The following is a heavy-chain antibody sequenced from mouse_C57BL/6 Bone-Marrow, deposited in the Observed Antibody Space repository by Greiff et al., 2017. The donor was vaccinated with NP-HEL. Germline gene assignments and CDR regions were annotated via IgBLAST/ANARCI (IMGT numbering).Heavy chain of an antibody. V-gene: IGHV14-2*01. CDR1: GFTITDYY. J-gene: IGHJ1*03. CDR3: DGKGGFTTGWYLGV. CDR2: IDPEDGET. Sequence: EVQLQQSGAELVKPGASVKLSCTASGFTITDYYMHWVKQRTEQGLEWIGRIDPEDGETKYAPKFKGKATITADTSSNTAYLQLSSLTSEDTAVYYCDGKGGFTTGWYLGVWGKGTTVTVSS. D-gene: IGHD2-12*01.